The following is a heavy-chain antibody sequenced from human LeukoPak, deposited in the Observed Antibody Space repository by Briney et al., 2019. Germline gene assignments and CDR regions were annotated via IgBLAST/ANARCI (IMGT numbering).Heavy chain of an antibody. D-gene: IGHD5-18*01. J-gene: IGHJ3*02. Sequence: PSETLSLTCTVSGGSTSSTSYYWGWIRQPPGKDLEWIGSIYSSGSTYYNPSLKSRVTISIDTSKNQFSLKLSSVTAADTAVYYCARQDDSYGFGAFDIWGQGTMVTVSS. V-gene: IGHV4-39*01. CDR2: IYSSGST. CDR1: GGSTSSTSYY. CDR3: ARQDDSYGFGAFDI.